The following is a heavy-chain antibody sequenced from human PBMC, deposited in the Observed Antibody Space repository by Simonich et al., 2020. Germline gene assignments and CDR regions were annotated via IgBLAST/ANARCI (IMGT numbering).Heavy chain of an antibody. Sequence: GGGLVQPGGSLRXSCAASGFTFSSYAMSWVRXAPGKGLEWVSAIRGSGGSTYXADSVKGRFTISRDNSKNTLYLKMNSLRXEXXAVXXXAKDLGERITMIVXXXDAFDIWGQGTMXTVSS. V-gene: IGHV3-23*01. D-gene: IGHD3-22*01. J-gene: IGHJ3*02. CDR2: IRGSGGST. CDR1: GFTFSSYA. CDR3: AKDLGERITMIVXXXDAFDI.